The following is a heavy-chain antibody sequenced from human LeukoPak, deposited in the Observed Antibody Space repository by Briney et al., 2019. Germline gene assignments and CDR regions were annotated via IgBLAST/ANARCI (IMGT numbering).Heavy chain of an antibody. J-gene: IGHJ4*02. CDR3: ARDPSTYYDILTGYYKGGGCFDY. D-gene: IGHD3-9*01. V-gene: IGHV3-23*01. CDR1: GFTFSSYA. CDR2: ISGSGGST. Sequence: PGGSLRLSCAASGFTFSSYAMSWVRQAPGKGLEWVSAISGSGGSTYYADSVKGRSTISRDNSKNTLYLQMNSLRAEDTAVYYCARDPSTYYDILTGYYKGGGCFDYWGQGTLVTVSS.